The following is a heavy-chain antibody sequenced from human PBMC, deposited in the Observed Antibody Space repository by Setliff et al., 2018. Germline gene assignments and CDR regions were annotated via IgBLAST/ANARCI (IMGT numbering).Heavy chain of an antibody. CDR3: ARLSYYGSGSYYDFDS. V-gene: IGHV4-39*01. J-gene: IGHJ4*02. D-gene: IGHD3-10*01. CDR2: IFHSGST. CDR1: GGSISGDTYY. Sequence: SETLSLTCTVSGGSISGDTYYWGWIRQPPGKGLEWIGSIFHSGSTYYSPSLKSRVTISVDTSKNQFSLKLTSVTAADTAVYYCARLSYYGSGSYYDFDSWGQGTLVTVSS.